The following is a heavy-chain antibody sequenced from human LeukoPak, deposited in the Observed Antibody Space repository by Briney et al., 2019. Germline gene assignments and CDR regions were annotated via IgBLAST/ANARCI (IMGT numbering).Heavy chain of an antibody. J-gene: IGHJ4*02. CDR3: ARDVTNIVATDY. CDR2: ISSSSSYI. CDR1: GFTLSSYS. V-gene: IGHV3-21*01. Sequence: GGSLRLSCAASGFTLSSYSMNWVRQAPGKGLEWVSSISSSSSYIYYADSVKGRFTISRDNAKNSLYLQMNSLRAEDTAVNYCARDVTNIVATDYWGQGTLVTVSS. D-gene: IGHD5-12*01.